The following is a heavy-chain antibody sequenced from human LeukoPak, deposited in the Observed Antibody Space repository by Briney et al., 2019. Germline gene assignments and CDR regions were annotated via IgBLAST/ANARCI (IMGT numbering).Heavy chain of an antibody. CDR1: GDSVSSNSAA. CDR3: ARSVGDIDI. Sequence: SHTLSLTCAISGDSVSSNSAAWNWIRQSPSRGLEWLGRTYYRSKWYNYYARSLKRRIITNPDTSNNQFSLQLNSVTPEDTAVYYCARSVGDIDIWGQGTMVTVSS. CDR2: TYYRSKWYN. V-gene: IGHV6-1*01. D-gene: IGHD1-26*01. J-gene: IGHJ3*02.